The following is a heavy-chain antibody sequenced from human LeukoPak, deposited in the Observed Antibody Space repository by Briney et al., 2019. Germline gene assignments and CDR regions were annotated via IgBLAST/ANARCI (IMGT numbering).Heavy chain of an antibody. CDR2: IYNGVNT. Sequence: SETLSLTCTVSGASVSSASYWTWIRQPPGKGVEWIAHIYNGVNTNYNPSLKSRVTISVDTSKNQFSLKLSSVTAADTAVYYCARGGRYSPYGASYYYGMDVWGQGTTVTVSS. V-gene: IGHV4-61*01. CDR3: ARGGRYSPYGASYYYGMDV. J-gene: IGHJ6*02. D-gene: IGHD1-1*01. CDR1: GASVSSASY.